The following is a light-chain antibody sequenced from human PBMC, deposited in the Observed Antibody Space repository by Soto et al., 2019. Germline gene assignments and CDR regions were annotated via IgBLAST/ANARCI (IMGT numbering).Light chain of an antibody. CDR3: FSYTGSRTFV. Sequence: QSALAQPASVSGCPGQSITISCTGTNSDVGSYNLVSWYQHLPGKAPKLIIYEGSRWPSGISSRFSGSKSGNTASLTISGLQAEDEADYYCFSYTGSRTFVFGTGTKVTVL. J-gene: IGLJ1*01. CDR2: EGS. V-gene: IGLV2-23*01. CDR1: NSDVGSYNL.